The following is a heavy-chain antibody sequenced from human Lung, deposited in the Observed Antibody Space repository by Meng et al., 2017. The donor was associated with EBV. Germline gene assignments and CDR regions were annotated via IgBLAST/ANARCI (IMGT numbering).Heavy chain of an antibody. CDR3: ANAGRFGESLGDY. J-gene: IGHJ4*02. CDR2: IYYTGSS. D-gene: IGHD3-10*01. CDR1: GGSVISGVYY. Sequence: QLQLQAEGPRLLHPFRTLSLTCRVSGGSVISGVYYWSWIRPQPGKGLEWIGYIYYTGSSFYNPSLKSRVTISVDTSKNQFSLNLSSGTAADTAVYYCANAGRFGESLGDYWGQGTLVTVSS. V-gene: IGHV4-31*02.